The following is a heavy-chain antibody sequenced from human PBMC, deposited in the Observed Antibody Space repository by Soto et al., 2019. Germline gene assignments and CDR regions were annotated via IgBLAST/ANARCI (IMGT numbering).Heavy chain of an antibody. CDR1: GFTFSTYW. CDR3: ARGKSGWLTFDY. V-gene: IGHV3-74*01. CDR2: IKGDGSSI. J-gene: IGHJ4*02. Sequence: EVQLVESGGVLVQSGGSLRLSCAASGFTFSTYWMHWVRQAPGKGLVWVSRIKGDGSSINYADSMKGRFTISRDNSKNTVFLQMSSLRVDDTAVYYCARGKSGWLTFDYWGQGILVTVSS. D-gene: IGHD6-19*01.